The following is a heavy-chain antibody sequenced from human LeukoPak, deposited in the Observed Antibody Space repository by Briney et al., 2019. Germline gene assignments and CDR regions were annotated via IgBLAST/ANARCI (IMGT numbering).Heavy chain of an antibody. V-gene: IGHV3-23*01. CDR3: ARDEDYGSGVILDY. CDR2: ISGSGGST. D-gene: IGHD3-10*01. J-gene: IGHJ4*02. Sequence: QTGGSLRLSCAASGFTFSSYAMSWVRQAPGKGLEWVSAISGSGGSTYYADSVKGRFTISRDNSKNTLYLQMNSLRAEDTAVYYCARDEDYGSGVILDYWGQGTLVTVSS. CDR1: GFTFSSYA.